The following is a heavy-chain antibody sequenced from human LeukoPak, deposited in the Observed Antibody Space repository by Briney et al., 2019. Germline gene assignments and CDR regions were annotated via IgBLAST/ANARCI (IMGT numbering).Heavy chain of an antibody. Sequence: PGGSLRLSCAASGFTFSSYGMSWVRQAPGKGLEWVSAISGSGGSTYYADSVKGRFTISRDNSKNTLYLQMNSLRAEDTAVYYCAKMVLQWFGELWYYYYYMDVWGKGTTVTISS. CDR1: GFTFSSYG. D-gene: IGHD3-10*01. V-gene: IGHV3-23*01. CDR3: AKMVLQWFGELWYYYYYMDV. CDR2: ISGSGGST. J-gene: IGHJ6*03.